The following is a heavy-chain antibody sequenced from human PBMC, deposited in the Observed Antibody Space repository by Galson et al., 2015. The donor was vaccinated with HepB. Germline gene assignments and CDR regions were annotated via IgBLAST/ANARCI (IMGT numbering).Heavy chain of an antibody. J-gene: IGHJ2*01. CDR1: GFTFSSYG. D-gene: IGHD4-17*01. Sequence: SLRLSCAASGFTFSSYGMHWVRQAPGKGLEWVAVIWYDGSNKYYADSVMGRFSISRDNFKKMVYLQMNSLRAEDTAVYYCARDRVLRSLGYWYFDLWGRGTLVTVSS. CDR3: ARDRVLRSLGYWYFDL. CDR2: IWYDGSNK. V-gene: IGHV3-33*08.